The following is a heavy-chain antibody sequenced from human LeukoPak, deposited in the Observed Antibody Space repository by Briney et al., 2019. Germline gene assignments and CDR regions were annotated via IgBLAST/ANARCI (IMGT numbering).Heavy chain of an antibody. D-gene: IGHD2-15*01. CDR2: IYFNGRP. CDR3: ARHWKYCSVGSCSDNWFDS. J-gene: IGHJ5*01. Sequence: PSETLSLTCTASGGSLTSSSYYWGWIRQSPGKGLEWIGSIYFNGRPYYNPSLKSRVTISADTSKNQFFLKLTSVTAADTAVYYCARHWKYCSVGSCSDNWFDSWGQGTLVTVSS. CDR1: GGSLTSSSYY. V-gene: IGHV4-39*01.